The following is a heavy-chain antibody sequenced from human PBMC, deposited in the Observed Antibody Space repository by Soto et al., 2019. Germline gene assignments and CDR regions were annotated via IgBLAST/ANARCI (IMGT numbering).Heavy chain of an antibody. J-gene: IGHJ5*02. Sequence: QVQLVQSGGEVKRPGASVKVSCKTSGYTFSNYGITWVRQAPGQPLEWLGWISLYSDGANYAQKFQGRVSMTTDTSTTTAYMELRSLRSDDTAVYYWARVVPGADAWFGPWGQGTLVTVSS. D-gene: IGHD2-2*01. CDR1: GYTFSNYG. CDR2: ISLYSDGA. V-gene: IGHV1-18*01. CDR3: ARVVPGADAWFGP.